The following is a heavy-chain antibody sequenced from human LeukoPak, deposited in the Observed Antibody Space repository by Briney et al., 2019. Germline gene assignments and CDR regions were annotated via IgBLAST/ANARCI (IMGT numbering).Heavy chain of an antibody. Sequence: PSETLSLTCTVSGGSTSSYYWSWIRQSPGKGLEWIGESHHGGRTKYHPALQSRVTISADTPNNQFSLKLNSVTAADTAVYYCARHGGWDFALWGPGTLVTVSS. CDR2: SHHGGRT. CDR1: GGSTSSYY. D-gene: IGHD3-10*01. J-gene: IGHJ2*01. CDR3: ARHGGWDFAL. V-gene: IGHV4-34*01.